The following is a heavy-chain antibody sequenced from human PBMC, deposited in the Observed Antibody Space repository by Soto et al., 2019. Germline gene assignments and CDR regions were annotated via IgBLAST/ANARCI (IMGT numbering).Heavy chain of an antibody. CDR3: GRAATRLNGAIDY. CDR2: IYFSGSA. J-gene: IGHJ4*02. D-gene: IGHD5-12*01. CDR1: GDSLSSGSYY. V-gene: IGHV4-31*11. Sequence: QVQLQESGPGLVKPSETLFLTCAVSGDSLSSGSYYWTWVRQHPGEGLEWMGYIYFSGSAYSNPSLKNRLTLSVDTSKNQFSLRLDSVTAADTAVYYCGRAATRLNGAIDYWGQGTLVTVSS.